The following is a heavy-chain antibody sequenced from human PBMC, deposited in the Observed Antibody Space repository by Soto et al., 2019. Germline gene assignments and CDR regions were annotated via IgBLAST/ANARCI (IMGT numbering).Heavy chain of an antibody. CDR2: IKQDGSEK. D-gene: IGHD3-3*01. J-gene: IGHJ6*04. CDR1: GFTLISYW. Sequence: GGALRLSCAASGFTLISYWMSLVRQAPGKGMEWVANIKQDGSEKYYVDSVKGRFTISRDNAKNSLYLQMNSLRAEDTAVYYCARDGYDFWSGYFRNSYCDYHDRLDVWGKGTTDIVSS. CDR3: ARDGYDFWSGYFRNSYCDYHDRLDV. V-gene: IGHV3-7*01.